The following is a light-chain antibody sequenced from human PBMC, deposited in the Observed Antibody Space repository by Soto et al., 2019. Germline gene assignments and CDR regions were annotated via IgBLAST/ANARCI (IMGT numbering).Light chain of an antibody. Sequence: QSALTQPASVSGSPGQSITISCTGTSSDVGGYNYVSWYHQHPGKAPKLMIYEVSNRPSGVSNRFSGSKSGNTASLTISGLQAEDEADYYCSSYTSSSTYVFGTVTKLTVL. V-gene: IGLV2-14*01. CDR1: SSDVGGYNY. CDR3: SSYTSSSTYV. J-gene: IGLJ1*01. CDR2: EVS.